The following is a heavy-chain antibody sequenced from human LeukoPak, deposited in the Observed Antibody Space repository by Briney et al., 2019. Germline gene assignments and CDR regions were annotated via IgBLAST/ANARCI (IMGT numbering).Heavy chain of an antibody. D-gene: IGHD1-14*01. J-gene: IGHJ4*02. CDR2: IYYSGST. V-gene: IGHV4-30-4*08. Sequence: SQTLSLTCTVSGGSISSGDYYWSWIRQPPGKGLEWIGYIYYSGSTYYNPSLKSRVTISVDTSKNQFSLKLSSVTAADAAVYYCARGRRSSRPFDYWGQGTLVTVSS. CDR3: ARGRRSSRPFDY. CDR1: GGSISSGDYY.